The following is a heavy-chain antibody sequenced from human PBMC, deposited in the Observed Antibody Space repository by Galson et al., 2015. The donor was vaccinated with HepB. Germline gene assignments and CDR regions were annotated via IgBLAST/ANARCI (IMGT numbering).Heavy chain of an antibody. D-gene: IGHD3-16*01. CDR2: IRSKANSYAT. V-gene: IGHV3-73*01. Sequence: SLRLSCAASGFTFSGSTMHWVRQASGKGLEWVGRIRSKANSYATAYAASVEGRFTISRDDSKNTAYLQLNSLKTEDTAMYYCTRWVWGNFDGMDVWGQGTTVTVSS. CDR3: TRWVWGNFDGMDV. CDR1: GFTFSGST. J-gene: IGHJ6*02.